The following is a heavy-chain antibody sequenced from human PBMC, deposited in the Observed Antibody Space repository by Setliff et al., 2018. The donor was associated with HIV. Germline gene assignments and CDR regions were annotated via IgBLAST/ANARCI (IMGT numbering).Heavy chain of an antibody. CDR1: AVSISSGPYY. CDR3: ARLSGGMVPNY. D-gene: IGHD3-10*01. J-gene: IGHJ4*02. V-gene: IGHV4-39*01. Sequence: SETLSLTCAVSAVSISSGPYYWGWIRQPPGKGLEWIGSVHYSGSTYHNPSLNSRATTSTDTPKNQFSLKLNSVTAADTAVYYCARLSGGMVPNYWGPGTLVTVSS. CDR2: VHYSGST.